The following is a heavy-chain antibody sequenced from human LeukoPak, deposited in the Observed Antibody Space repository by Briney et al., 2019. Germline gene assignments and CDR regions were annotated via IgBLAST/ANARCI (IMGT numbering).Heavy chain of an antibody. CDR3: ARAKERGYSYVFDY. Sequence: SETLSLTCTVSGGPITGYYWSWIRQPPGKGLEWIGYIYYSGSTNYNPSLKSRVTISVDTSKNQFSLKLSSVTAADTAVYYCARAKERGYSYVFDYWGQGTLVTVSS. CDR1: GGPITGYY. CDR2: IYYSGST. J-gene: IGHJ4*02. V-gene: IGHV4-59*01. D-gene: IGHD5-18*01.